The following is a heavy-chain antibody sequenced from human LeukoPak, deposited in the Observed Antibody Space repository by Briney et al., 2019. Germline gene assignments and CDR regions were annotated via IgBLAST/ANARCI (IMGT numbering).Heavy chain of an antibody. D-gene: IGHD3/OR15-3a*01. CDR3: AKDRATWTY. V-gene: IGHV3-74*01. CDR1: GFIFSSYW. J-gene: IGHJ4*02. CDR2: NSDGSST. Sequence: GGSLRLSCAASGFIFSSYWMFWVRRAPGKGLLCVSRNSDGSSTSYADSVKGRFTISRDNSKNTLYLQMNSLRAEDTAVYYCAKDRATWTYWGQGTLVTVSS.